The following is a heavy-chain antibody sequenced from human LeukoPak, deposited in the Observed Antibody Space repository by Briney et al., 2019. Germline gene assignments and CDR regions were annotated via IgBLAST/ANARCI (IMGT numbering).Heavy chain of an antibody. Sequence: PSETLSLTCTVSGGSVSSGSYYWSWIRQPPGKGLEWIGYIYYSGSTNYNPSLKSRVTISVDTSKNQFSLKLSSVTAADTAVYYCARDPYYYDSSGSKGLDYWGQGTLVTVSS. CDR2: IYYSGST. CDR1: GGSVSSGSYY. V-gene: IGHV4-61*01. D-gene: IGHD3-22*01. J-gene: IGHJ4*02. CDR3: ARDPYYYDSSGSKGLDY.